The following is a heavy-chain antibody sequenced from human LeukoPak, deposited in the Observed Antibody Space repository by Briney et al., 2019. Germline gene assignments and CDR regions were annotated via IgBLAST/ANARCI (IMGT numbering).Heavy chain of an antibody. CDR3: ARIVSGDGYNYEYYFDY. J-gene: IGHJ4*02. CDR2: IYYSGHT. V-gene: IGHV4-59*01. Sequence: SETLSLTCTVSGGSISSYYWSWIRQPPGKGLEWIGYIYYSGHTNYNPSLKSRVTISVDTSKNQFSLRLNSVTAADTALYYCARIVSGDGYNYEYYFDYWGQGTLVTVSS. CDR1: GGSISSYY. D-gene: IGHD5-24*01.